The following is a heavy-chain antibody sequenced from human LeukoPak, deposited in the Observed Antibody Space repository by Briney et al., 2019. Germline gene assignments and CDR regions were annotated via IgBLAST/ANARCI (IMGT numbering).Heavy chain of an antibody. V-gene: IGHV1-69*13. CDR3: ASDCSSTSCYRSRGNY. J-gene: IGHJ4*02. CDR1: GGTFNSYA. D-gene: IGHD2-2*02. Sequence: SVKVSCKASGGTFNSYAISWVRQAPGQGLEWMGGIIPIFGTANYAQKFQGRVTITADESTSTAYMELSSLRSEDTAVYYCASDCSSTSCYRSRGNYWGQGTLVTVSS. CDR2: IIPIFGTA.